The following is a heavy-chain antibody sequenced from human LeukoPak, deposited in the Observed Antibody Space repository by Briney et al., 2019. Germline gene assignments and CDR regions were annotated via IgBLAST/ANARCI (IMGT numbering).Heavy chain of an antibody. CDR3: ARDRMEWEPDGPFDY. CDR2: IWYDGSNK. D-gene: IGHD1-26*01. CDR1: GFTFSSYG. V-gene: IGHV3-33*01. J-gene: IGHJ4*02. Sequence: GGPLRLSCAASGFTFSSYGMHWVRQAPGKGLEWVAVIWYDGSNKYYADSVKGRFTISRDNSKNTLYLQMNSLRAEDTAVYYCARDRMEWEPDGPFDYWGQGTLVTVSS.